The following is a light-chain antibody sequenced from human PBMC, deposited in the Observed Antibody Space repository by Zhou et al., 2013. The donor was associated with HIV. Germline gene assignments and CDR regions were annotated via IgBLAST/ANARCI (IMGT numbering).Light chain of an antibody. Sequence: QSALTQPASVSGSPGQSIAISCTGTSSDVGSYNRVSWYQQSPGTGPKLMIYEVSKRPSGVPDRFSGSKSGNTASLTVSGLQAEDESDYYCGSYAGSSIWIFGGGTKLTVL. CDR2: EVS. J-gene: IGLJ2*01. CDR3: GSYAGSSIWI. CDR1: SSDVGSYNR. V-gene: IGLV2-18*02.